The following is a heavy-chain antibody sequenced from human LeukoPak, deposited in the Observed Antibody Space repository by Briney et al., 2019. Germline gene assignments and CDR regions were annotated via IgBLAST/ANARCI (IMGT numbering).Heavy chain of an antibody. CDR3: ARIRMGATGIDY. CDR1: GGTFSSYA. J-gene: IGHJ4*02. CDR2: IIPIFGTA. Sequence: ASVKVSCKASGGTFSSYAISWVRQAPGQGLEWMGGIIPIFGTANYAQKFQGRVTITADESTSTAYMELSSLRSEDTAVYYCARIRMGATGIDYWGQGTLVTASS. D-gene: IGHD1-26*01. V-gene: IGHV1-69*01.